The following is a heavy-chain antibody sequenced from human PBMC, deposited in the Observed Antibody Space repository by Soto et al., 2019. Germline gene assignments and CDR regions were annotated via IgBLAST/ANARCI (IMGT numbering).Heavy chain of an antibody. CDR1: GGSISSGVHY. CDR3: ARVWSGYAKFDY. Sequence: SETLSLTCTVSGGSISSGVHYWSWIRQPPGKGLEWIGYIYYSGTTYHNPSLKSRTTISVDTSKNQFSLKLSSVTAADTAVYYCARVWSGYAKFDYWGQGTLVTVSS. CDR2: IYYSGTT. J-gene: IGHJ4*02. D-gene: IGHD3-3*01. V-gene: IGHV4-30-4*01.